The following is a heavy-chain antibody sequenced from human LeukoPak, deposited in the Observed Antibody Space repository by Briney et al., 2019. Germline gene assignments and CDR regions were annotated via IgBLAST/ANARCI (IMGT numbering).Heavy chain of an antibody. CDR3: VRHTRRSPGDY. Sequence: GGSLRLSCAASGFTFSSYWMTWVRQAPGKGLEWMANIRDDGSDKYYVDSVKGRFTISRDSAQNTLLLQMDSLRVEDTAVYYCVRHTRRSPGDYWGQGTLVTVST. CDR1: GFTFSSYW. CDR2: IRDDGSDK. J-gene: IGHJ4*02. V-gene: IGHV3-7*01. D-gene: IGHD1-26*01.